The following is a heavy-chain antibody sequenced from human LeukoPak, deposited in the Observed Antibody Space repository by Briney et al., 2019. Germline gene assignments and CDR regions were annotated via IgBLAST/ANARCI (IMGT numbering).Heavy chain of an antibody. Sequence: GGSLRLSCAASGFTFTNYWMTWVRQAPGKGLEWVADIKQDGIEKYSVDSVKGRFTISRDNAKNSLYLQMDSLRAEDTAVYYCASLYSGYDYYYYGMDVWGQGTTVTVSS. CDR3: ASLYSGYDYYYYGMDV. CDR2: IKQDGIEK. J-gene: IGHJ6*02. V-gene: IGHV3-7*01. D-gene: IGHD5-12*01. CDR1: GFTFTNYW.